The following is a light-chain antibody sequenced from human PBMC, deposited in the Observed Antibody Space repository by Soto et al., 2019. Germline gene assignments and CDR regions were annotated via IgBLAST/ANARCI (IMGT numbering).Light chain of an antibody. Sequence: EIVMTQSPATLSVSPGERATLSCRASQSVSSNLAWYQQKPGQAPRLLIYGASTRATGIPARFSVSGSGTEFTLTISSLQSEDFAVYYCQQYNNWPPFTFCGGTKAEIK. CDR1: QSVSSN. CDR3: QQYNNWPPFT. V-gene: IGKV3-15*01. CDR2: GAS. J-gene: IGKJ4*01.